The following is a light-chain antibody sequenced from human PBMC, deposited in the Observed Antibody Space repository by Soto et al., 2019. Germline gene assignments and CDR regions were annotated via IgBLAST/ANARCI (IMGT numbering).Light chain of an antibody. J-gene: IGKJ1*01. Sequence: DIPMTQSPSTLSATAGDRVTITCRASQSISSWLAWYQHKPGKAPKLLIYDASNLDSGVPSRFSGSGSGTEFSLTISNLQPDDRATYYCQQYENYWTFGQGTKVDIK. CDR1: QSISSW. CDR3: QQYENYWT. V-gene: IGKV1-5*01. CDR2: DAS.